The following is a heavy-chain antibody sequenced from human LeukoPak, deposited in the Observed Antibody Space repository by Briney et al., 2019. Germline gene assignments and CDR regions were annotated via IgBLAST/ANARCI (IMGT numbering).Heavy chain of an antibody. V-gene: IGHV1-18*01. J-gene: IGHJ3*02. CDR2: ISAFDGNT. CDR3: ARGISDYDFWSGSSVNAFDI. CDR1: GYTFTSYG. D-gene: IGHD3-3*01. Sequence: GASVKVSCRASGYTFTSYGFTWVRQAPGQGPEWMGWISAFDGNTNSAQKFQGRVTMTTDTSSSTAYMELRSLTSDDTAVYYCARGISDYDFWSGSSVNAFDIWGQGTMVTVSS.